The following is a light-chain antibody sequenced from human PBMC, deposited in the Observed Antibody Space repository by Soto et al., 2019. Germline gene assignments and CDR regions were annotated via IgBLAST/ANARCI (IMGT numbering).Light chain of an antibody. CDR1: SSDVGGYNY. CDR2: EVT. Sequence: QSVLTQPASVSGSPGQSISISCTGTSSDVGGYNYVSWYQHHPGKAPKLMIFEVTNRPSGVSNRFSGSKSDNTASLTISGLQAEDEADYYCSSYTTNNTRLFGGGTKLTVL. J-gene: IGLJ2*01. V-gene: IGLV2-14*01. CDR3: SSYTTNNTRL.